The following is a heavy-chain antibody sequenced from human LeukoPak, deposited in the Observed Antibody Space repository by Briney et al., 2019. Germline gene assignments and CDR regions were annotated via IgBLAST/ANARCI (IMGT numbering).Heavy chain of an antibody. V-gene: IGHV4-59*08. CDR1: GGSISSYY. J-gene: IGHJ4*02. CDR3: ARHPSNVLLWFGELYYFDY. Sequence: SETLSLTCTVSGGSISSYYWSWIRQPPGKGLEWIGYIYYSGSTNCNPSLKSRVTISVDTSKNQFSLKLSSVTAADTAVYYCARHPSNVLLWFGELYYFDYWGQGTLVTVSS. CDR2: IYYSGST. D-gene: IGHD3-10*01.